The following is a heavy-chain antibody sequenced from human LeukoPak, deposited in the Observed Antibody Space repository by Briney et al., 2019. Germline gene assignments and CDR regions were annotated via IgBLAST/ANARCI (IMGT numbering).Heavy chain of an antibody. Sequence: TGGSLRLSCAASGFTVSSNYMSWVRQAPGKGLEWVSVIYSGGSAYYADSVKGRFTISRDNSKNTLYLQMNSLRAEDTAVYYCARDRKDSHFDYWGQGTLITVSS. CDR2: IYSGGSA. CDR1: GFTVSSNY. V-gene: IGHV3-53*01. J-gene: IGHJ4*02. D-gene: IGHD1-14*01. CDR3: ARDRKDSHFDY.